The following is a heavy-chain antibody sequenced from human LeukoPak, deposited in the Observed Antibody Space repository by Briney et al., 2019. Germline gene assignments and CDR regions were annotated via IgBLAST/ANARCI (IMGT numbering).Heavy chain of an antibody. CDR3: ALPSKVLGVEGYYYYYMDV. V-gene: IGHV1-69*05. CDR1: GGTFSSYA. J-gene: IGHJ6*03. D-gene: IGHD2-8*01. CDR2: IIPIFGTA. Sequence: GASVKVSCKASGGTFSSYAISWVRQAPGQGLEWMGGIIPIFGTANYAQKFQGRVTITTDESTSTAYMKLSSLRSEDTAVYYCALPSKVLGVEGYYYYYMDVWGKGTTVTVSS.